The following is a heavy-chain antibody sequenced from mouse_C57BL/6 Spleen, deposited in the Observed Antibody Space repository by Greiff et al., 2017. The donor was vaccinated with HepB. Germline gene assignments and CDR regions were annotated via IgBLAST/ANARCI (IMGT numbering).Heavy chain of an antibody. J-gene: IGHJ2*01. V-gene: IGHV6-3*01. CDR1: GFTFSNYW. CDR2: IRLKSDNYAT. Sequence: EVQLQESGGGLVQPGGSMKLSCVASGFTFSNYWMNWVRQSPEKGLEWVAQIRLKSDNYATHYAESVKGRFTISRDDFKSSVYLQMNNLRAEDTGIYYCTGDSGTEYSFDYWGQGTTLTVSS. D-gene: IGHD4-1*01. CDR3: TGDSGTEYSFDY.